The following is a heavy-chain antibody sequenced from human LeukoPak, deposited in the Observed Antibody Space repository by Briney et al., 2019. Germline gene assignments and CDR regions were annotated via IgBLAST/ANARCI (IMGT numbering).Heavy chain of an antibody. D-gene: IGHD6-13*01. Sequence: TGGSLRLSCAASGFTLSSHDMHWVRQATEEGLEWVSAVGTAGDTHYADSVKGRFTISRENVKNSLYLQMNSLRDGDTAVYYCAREIAPVGRWHFDLWGRGTLVTVSS. CDR3: AREIAPVGRWHFDL. J-gene: IGHJ2*01. CDR2: VGTAGDT. V-gene: IGHV3-13*04. CDR1: GFTLSSHD.